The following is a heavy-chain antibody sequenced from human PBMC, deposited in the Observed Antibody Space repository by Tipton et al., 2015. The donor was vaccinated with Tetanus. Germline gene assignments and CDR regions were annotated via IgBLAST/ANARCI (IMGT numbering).Heavy chain of an antibody. CDR3: ARVPYSGSDYVYTRLDY. CDR2: ISEDGGTT. V-gene: IGHV3-30*09. CDR1: GFTFRGYA. Sequence: SLRLSCAASGFTFRGYAVHWVRQPPGRGLEWVALISEDGGTTVYADSLKGRFAISRDNSENILYLQMNSLRPEDTAVYYCARVPYSGSDYVYTRLDYWGQGTLVTVSS. J-gene: IGHJ4*02. D-gene: IGHD1-26*01.